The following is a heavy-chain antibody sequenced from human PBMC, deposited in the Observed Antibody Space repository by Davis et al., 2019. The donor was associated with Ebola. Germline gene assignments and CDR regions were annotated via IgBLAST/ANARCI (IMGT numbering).Heavy chain of an antibody. CDR2: ISYDGSNK. J-gene: IGHJ5*02. V-gene: IGHV3-30*04. D-gene: IGHD1-14*01. CDR1: GFTFSSYA. Sequence: GGSLRLSCAASGFTFSSYAMHWVRQAPGKGLEWVAVISYDGSNKYYADSVKGRFTISRDNSKNTLYLQMNSLRAEDTAMYYCARPGNPFDPWGQGTLVTVSS. CDR3: ARPGNPFDP.